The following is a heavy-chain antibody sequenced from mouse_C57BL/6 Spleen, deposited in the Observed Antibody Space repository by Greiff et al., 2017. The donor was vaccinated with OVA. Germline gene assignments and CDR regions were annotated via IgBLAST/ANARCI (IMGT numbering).Heavy chain of an antibody. V-gene: IGHV5-9*01. D-gene: IGHD2-3*01. CDR3: ARQDGYSSLFAY. J-gene: IGHJ3*01. CDR2: ISGGGGNT. Sequence: EVKVEESGGGLVKPGGSLKLSCAASGFTFSSYTMSWVRQTPEKRLEWVATISGGGGNTYYPDSVKGRFTISRDNAKNTLNLQMSSLRSEDTALYYCARQDGYSSLFAYWGQGTLVTVSA. CDR1: GFTFSSYT.